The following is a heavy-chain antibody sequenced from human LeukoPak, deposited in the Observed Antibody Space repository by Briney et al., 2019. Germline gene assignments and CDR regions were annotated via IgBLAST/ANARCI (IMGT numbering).Heavy chain of an antibody. CDR3: ARGGILTRPRDAFDI. CDR2: IYYSGST. CDR1: GGSISSSSYY. Sequence: PSETLSLTCTVSGGSISSSSYYWGWIRQPPGKGLEWIGSIYYSGSTYYNPSLKSRVTISVDTSKNQFSLNLSSVTAADTAVYYCARGGILTRPRDAFDIWGQGTMVTVSS. D-gene: IGHD6-13*01. J-gene: IGHJ3*02. V-gene: IGHV4-39*07.